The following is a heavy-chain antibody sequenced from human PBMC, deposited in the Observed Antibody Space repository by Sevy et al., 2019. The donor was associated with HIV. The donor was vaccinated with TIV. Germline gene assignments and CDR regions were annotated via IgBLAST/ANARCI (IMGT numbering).Heavy chain of an antibody. Sequence: ASVKVSCKASGYTFTSYGISWVRQAPGQGLEWMGWISAYNGNPNYAQKLQGRVTMTTDTSTSTAYMELRSLRSADTARYYCAGVGPYDFWSGYTLTGAFDIWGQGTMVTVSS. V-gene: IGHV1-18*01. CDR1: GYTFTSYG. CDR2: ISAYNGNP. CDR3: AGVGPYDFWSGYTLTGAFDI. J-gene: IGHJ3*02. D-gene: IGHD3-3*01.